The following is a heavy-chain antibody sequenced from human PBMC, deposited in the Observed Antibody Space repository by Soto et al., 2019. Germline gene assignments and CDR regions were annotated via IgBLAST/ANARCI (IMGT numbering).Heavy chain of an antibody. CDR2: IRGSGRPI. CDR1: GSDFNDN. CDR3: SRLPFPWGWVYP. Sequence: PDGRLRLSCPLAGSDFNDNTYRVCQSQEKSMEWLSYIRGSGRPIDSADSVKGRFTISRDNSTHSLYLQINNVKPDDTTVYYCSRLPFPWGWVYPLGQGTLVT. J-gene: IGHJ5*02. V-gene: IGHV3-11*01. D-gene: IGHD3-16*01.